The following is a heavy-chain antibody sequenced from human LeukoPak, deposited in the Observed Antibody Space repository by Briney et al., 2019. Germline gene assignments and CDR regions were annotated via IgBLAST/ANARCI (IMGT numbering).Heavy chain of an antibody. J-gene: IGHJ3*02. CDR3: ARHARGGLAAFDI. D-gene: IGHD3-10*01. CDR2: IKYNWIT. CDR1: GASITRSTDN. V-gene: IGHV4-39*01. Sequence: DPSQTLSLTCTVSGASITRSTDNWGWIRQPPGKGLEWIGSIKYNWITYYNPSFKSRVTKSVDTPNHQFSLNLNSVTAADTFVYYCARHARGGLAAFDIWGQGTMVTF.